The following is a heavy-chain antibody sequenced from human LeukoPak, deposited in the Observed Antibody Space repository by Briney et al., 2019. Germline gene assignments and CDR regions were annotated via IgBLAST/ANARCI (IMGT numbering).Heavy chain of an antibody. CDR2: ISAYNGNT. J-gene: IGHJ3*02. D-gene: IGHD3-22*01. Sequence: ASVTVSYKASGYTFTDYGISWVRQAPGQGLEWMGWISAYNGNTNYAQKLQGRVTMTTDTSTSTAYMELRSLRSDDTAVYYCAKYYYDSSERSAFDIWGQGTMVTVSS. CDR3: AKYYYDSSERSAFDI. V-gene: IGHV1-18*01. CDR1: GYTFTDYG.